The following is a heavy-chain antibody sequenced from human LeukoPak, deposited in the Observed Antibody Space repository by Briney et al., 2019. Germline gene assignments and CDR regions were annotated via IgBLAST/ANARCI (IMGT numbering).Heavy chain of an antibody. J-gene: IGHJ6*02. Sequence: GGSLRLSCAASGFTFSSYAMHWVRQAPGKGLEWVAVISYDGSNKYYADSVKGRFTIPRDNSKNTLYLQMNSLRAEDTAVYYCARDDKAWDYYGMDVWGQGTTVTVSS. V-gene: IGHV3-30*04. D-gene: IGHD3-16*01. CDR1: GFTFSSYA. CDR2: ISYDGSNK. CDR3: ARDDKAWDYYGMDV.